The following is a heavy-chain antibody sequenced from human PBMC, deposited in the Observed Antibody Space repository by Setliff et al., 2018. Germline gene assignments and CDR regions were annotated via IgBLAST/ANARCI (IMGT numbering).Heavy chain of an antibody. CDR1: GFTFRSYE. J-gene: IGHJ4*02. CDR3: ARSINGYQQRYDI. CDR2: INSGGSKV. D-gene: IGHD3-22*01. Sequence: PGGSLRLSCAASGFTFRSYEMNWVRQTPGKGLEWVSYINSGGSKVYYADSVKGRFTISRDNAKNSLYLLMKSVRVDDTAVYYCARSINGYQQRYDIWGQGAQVTVSS. V-gene: IGHV3-48*03.